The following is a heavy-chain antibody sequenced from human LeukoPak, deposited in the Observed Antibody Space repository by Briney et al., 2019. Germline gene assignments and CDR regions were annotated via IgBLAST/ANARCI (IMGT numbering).Heavy chain of an antibody. J-gene: IGHJ4*02. Sequence: GRSLRLSCAASGFTFSSYGMHRVRQAPGKGLEWVAVIWYDGSNKYYADSVKGRFTISRDNSKNTLYLQMNSLRAEDTAVYYCARNYYDSSGYYYHDYWGQGTLVTVSS. CDR1: GFTFSSYG. CDR3: ARNYYDSSGYYYHDY. V-gene: IGHV3-33*01. D-gene: IGHD3-22*01. CDR2: IWYDGSNK.